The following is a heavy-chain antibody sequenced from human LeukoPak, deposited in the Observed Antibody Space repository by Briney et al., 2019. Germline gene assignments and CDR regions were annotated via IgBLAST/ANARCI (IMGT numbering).Heavy chain of an antibody. CDR1: GFTFSNAW. D-gene: IGHD3-22*01. Sequence: GGSLTLSCAASGFTFSNAWMSWVRQAPGKGLEWVGRIKSKTDGGTTDYAAPVKGRFTISRDDSKNTLYLQMNSLKTEDTAVYYCTTVPIVVVSGDYWGQGTLVTVSS. CDR2: IKSKTDGGTT. V-gene: IGHV3-15*01. J-gene: IGHJ4*02. CDR3: TTVPIVVVSGDY.